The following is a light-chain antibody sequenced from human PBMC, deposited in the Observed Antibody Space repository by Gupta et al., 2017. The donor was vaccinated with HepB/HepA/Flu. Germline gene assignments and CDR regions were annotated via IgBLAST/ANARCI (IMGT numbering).Light chain of an antibody. J-gene: IGKJ2*01. V-gene: IGKV1-39*01. CDR2: AAS. CDR3: QQSYSTPEYT. Sequence: DIQMTQSPSSLSASVGDRVTITCRASQSISSYLNWYQQKPGKAPKLLIYAASRLQSGVPSRVSSSGSCTEFTLTISSLQPEDFATYYCQQSYSTPEYTFDQGTKLEIK. CDR1: QSISSY.